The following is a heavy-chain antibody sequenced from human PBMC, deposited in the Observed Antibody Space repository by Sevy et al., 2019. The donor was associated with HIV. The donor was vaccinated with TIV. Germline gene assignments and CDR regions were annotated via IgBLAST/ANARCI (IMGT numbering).Heavy chain of an antibody. CDR1: GFTFSSYD. Sequence: GGSLRLSCAASGFTFSSYDMNWVRQAPGKGLEWVSKISSSGSTIYYADSVKGRFTISRFNAKKSLNLQMNSLRAEDTAVYYCLRGGGAYDNGFDPWGQGPLVTVSS. CDR2: ISSSGSTI. D-gene: IGHD3-22*01. J-gene: IGHJ5*02. CDR3: LRGGGAYDNGFDP. V-gene: IGHV3-48*03.